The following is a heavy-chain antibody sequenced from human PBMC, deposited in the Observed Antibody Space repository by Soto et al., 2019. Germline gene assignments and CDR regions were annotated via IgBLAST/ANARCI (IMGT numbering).Heavy chain of an antibody. V-gene: IGHV3-9*01. Sequence: EVQLVESGGGLVQPGRSLRLSCAASGFTFDDYAMHWVRQAPGKGLEWDSGISWNSGSIGYADSVKGRFTISRDNAKNSLYLQMNSLRAEDTALYYCAKSRSPYCSGGSCYGDLDYWGQGTLVTVSS. CDR2: ISWNSGSI. CDR3: AKSRSPYCSGGSCYGDLDY. J-gene: IGHJ4*02. CDR1: GFTFDDYA. D-gene: IGHD2-15*01.